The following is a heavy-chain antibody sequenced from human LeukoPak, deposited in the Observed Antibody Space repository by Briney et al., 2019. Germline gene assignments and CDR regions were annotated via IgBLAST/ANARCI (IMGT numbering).Heavy chain of an antibody. J-gene: IGHJ3*02. D-gene: IGHD3-22*01. CDR1: GGSISSGGYY. CDR3: ARALPLSSSGYYWGAFDI. V-gene: IGHV4-31*03. CDR2: IYYSGST. Sequence: SETVSLTCTGSGGSISSGGYYWSWIRQHPGKGLEWIGYIYYSGSTYYNPSLKSRVTISVDTSKNQFSLKLSSVTAADTAVYYCARALPLSSSGYYWGAFDIWGQGTMVTVSS.